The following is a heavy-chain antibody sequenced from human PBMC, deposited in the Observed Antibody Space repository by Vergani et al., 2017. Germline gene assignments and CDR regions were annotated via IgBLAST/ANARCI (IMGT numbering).Heavy chain of an antibody. CDR1: GGSITDDTYY. J-gene: IGHJ6*02. CDR2: IYYSGLT. D-gene: IGHD3-10*01. CDR3: ARDRGYYGSGSLMGYYYYGMDV. Sequence: QLQLQESDPGLVKPSETLSLTCTVSGGSITDDTYYWAWIRQSPGKGLEWIGSIYYSGLTYHNPSLKSRVTISVDTSKSQFSLRMSSVTAADTAVYYCARDRGYYGSGSLMGYYYYGMDVWGQGTTVTVSS. V-gene: IGHV4-39*02.